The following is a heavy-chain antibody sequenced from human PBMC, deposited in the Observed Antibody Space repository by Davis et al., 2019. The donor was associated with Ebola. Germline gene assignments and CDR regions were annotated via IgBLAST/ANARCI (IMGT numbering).Heavy chain of an antibody. CDR2: IWHDGSNK. J-gene: IGHJ3*02. D-gene: IGHD4-11*01. CDR3: ARGFLPGYSNSGDAFDI. CDR1: GFTFSTYG. Sequence: GESLKISCAASGFTFSTYGMHWVRQAPGKGLEWVAVIWHDGSNKYYADSVKGRFTISRDNSKNTLYLQMNSLRAEDTAVYYCARGFLPGYSNSGDAFDIWGQGTMVTVSS. V-gene: IGHV3-33*01.